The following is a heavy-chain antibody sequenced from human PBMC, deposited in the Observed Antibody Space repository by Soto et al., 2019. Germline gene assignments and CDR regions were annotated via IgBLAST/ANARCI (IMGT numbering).Heavy chain of an antibody. CDR2: ISAYNGNT. D-gene: IGHD3-10*01. CDR3: ASDAEWRLLWFGELITYLDY. V-gene: IGHV1-18*04. CDR1: GYTFTSYG. Sequence: QVQLVQSGAEVKKPGASVKVSCKASGYTFTSYGISWVRQAPGQGLEWMGWISAYNGNTNYAQKLQGRVTMTTDTSTRTAYMELRSLRADDTAVYYCASDAEWRLLWFGELITYLDYWGQGTLVTVSS. J-gene: IGHJ4*02.